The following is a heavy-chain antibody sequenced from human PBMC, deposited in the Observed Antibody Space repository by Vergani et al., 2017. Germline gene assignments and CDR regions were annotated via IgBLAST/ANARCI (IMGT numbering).Heavy chain of an antibody. V-gene: IGHV3-7*01. CDR3: AFDTSGSYYIDY. J-gene: IGHJ4*02. CDR2: IKKDGSEK. D-gene: IGHD3-22*01. Sequence: EVQLVESGGGLVKPGGSLRLSCAASGFTFSSYSMNWVRQAPGKGPEWVANIKKDGSEKYYLDSVKGRFTISRDNAKNSVYLQMNSLRVEDTAVYYCAFDTSGSYYIDYWGQGTLVTVFS. CDR1: GFTFSSYS.